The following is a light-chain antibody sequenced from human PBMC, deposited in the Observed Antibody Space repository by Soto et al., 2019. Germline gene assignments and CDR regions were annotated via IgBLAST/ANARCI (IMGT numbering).Light chain of an antibody. CDR1: KSINNW. V-gene: IGKV1-5*03. CDR2: KAS. Sequence: DIQMTQSPSTLSASEGDRVTITCRASKSINNWLAWYQQKPGKAPKLLISKASNLKSGVPSRFSGTGSGTEFTLTISSLQPDDFASYYCQQYDSYRFTFGGGTKVEI. CDR3: QQYDSYRFT. J-gene: IGKJ4*01.